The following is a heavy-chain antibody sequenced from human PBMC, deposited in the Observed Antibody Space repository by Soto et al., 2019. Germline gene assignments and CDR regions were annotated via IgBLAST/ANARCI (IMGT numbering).Heavy chain of an antibody. CDR3: ARVVVVAARLSHGFDY. Sequence: SETLSLTCTVSGGSISSGGYYWSWIRQHPGKGLEWIGYIYYSGSTYYNPSLKSRVTISVDTSKNQFSLKLSSVTAADTAVYYCARVVVVAARLSHGFDYWGQGTLVTVSS. V-gene: IGHV4-31*03. J-gene: IGHJ4*02. CDR2: IYYSGST. CDR1: GGSISSGGYY. D-gene: IGHD2-15*01.